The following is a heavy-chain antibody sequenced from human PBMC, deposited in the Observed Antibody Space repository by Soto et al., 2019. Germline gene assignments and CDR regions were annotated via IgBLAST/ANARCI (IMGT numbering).Heavy chain of an antibody. J-gene: IGHJ6*02. Sequence: QVQLQESGPGLVKPSGTLSLTCAVSGGSISSSNWWSWVRQPPGKGLEWIGEIYHSGSTNYNPSPKSRVTISGAKSKNQFSLKLSSVIAADTAVYSCARVSGSYYYGMDVWGQGTTVTVSS. V-gene: IGHV4-4*02. D-gene: IGHD1-26*01. CDR1: GGSISSSNW. CDR3: ARVSGSYYYGMDV. CDR2: IYHSGST.